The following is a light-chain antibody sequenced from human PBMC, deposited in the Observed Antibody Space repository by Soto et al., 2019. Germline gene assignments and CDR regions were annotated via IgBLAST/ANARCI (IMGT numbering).Light chain of an antibody. CDR1: QGISSA. CDR2: DAS. Sequence: AIQLTQSPSSLSASVGDRVTITCRASQGISSALAWYQQKPGKAPKLLIYDASSLESGVPSRFSGSGSGTDFTLTISSLQPEAVATYDCQQFNSYRLETFGPGTKVDIK. CDR3: QQFNSYRLET. J-gene: IGKJ3*01. V-gene: IGKV1-13*02.